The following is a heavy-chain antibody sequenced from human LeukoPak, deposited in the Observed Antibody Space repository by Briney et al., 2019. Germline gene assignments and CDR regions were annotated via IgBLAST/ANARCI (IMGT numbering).Heavy chain of an antibody. J-gene: IGHJ4*02. V-gene: IGHV3-7*01. D-gene: IGHD2-15*01. CDR3: TRDTGCSGGTCYSFYGY. Sequence: PGGSPRLSCAASGFTFSSYWMTWVRQAPGKGLEWVANIKQDGSEKYVDSVKGRFTISRDNAKNSLYLQMNSLRAEDTAVYYCTRDTGCSGGTCYSFYGYWGQGTLVTVSS. CDR2: IKQDGSEK. CDR1: GFTFSSYW.